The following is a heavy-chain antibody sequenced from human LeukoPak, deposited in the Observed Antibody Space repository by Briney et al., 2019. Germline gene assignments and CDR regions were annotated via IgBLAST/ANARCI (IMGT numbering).Heavy chain of an antibody. J-gene: IGHJ5*02. CDR2: IYYSGST. CDR1: GGSISSSSYY. D-gene: IGHD4-11*01. CDR3: ARDLGIQSRAGNWFDP. Sequence: NPSETLSLTCTVSGGSISSSSYYWGWIRQPPGKGLEWIGSIYYSGSTYYNPSLKSRVTISVDTSKNQFSLKLSSVTAADTAVYYCARDLGIQSRAGNWFDPWGQGTLVTVSS. V-gene: IGHV4-39*02.